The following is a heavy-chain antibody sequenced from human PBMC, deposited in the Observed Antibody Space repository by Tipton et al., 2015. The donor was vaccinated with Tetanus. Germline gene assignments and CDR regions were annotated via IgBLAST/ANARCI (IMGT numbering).Heavy chain of an antibody. CDR1: GYSFGIYW. Sequence: VQLVQSGAEVKKPGESLKISCKGSGYSFGIYWLAWVRQMPGKGLEWMGIIYPGDSDTRYSPSFEGQVSISVDKSIATAYLQWSSLKASDTAMYYCARRSRDGHTWDNFDIWGQGTMVKVSS. CDR3: ARRSRDGHTWDNFDI. CDR2: IYPGDSDT. J-gene: IGHJ3*02. V-gene: IGHV5-51*01. D-gene: IGHD5-24*01.